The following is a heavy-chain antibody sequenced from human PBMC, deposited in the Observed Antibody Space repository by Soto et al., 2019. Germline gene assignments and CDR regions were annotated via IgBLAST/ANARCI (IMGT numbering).Heavy chain of an antibody. J-gene: IGHJ6*03. Sequence: SETLSLTCTVSGVSVISNSYSWGLIRQSPGKGLEWIGTIYSSENTYYNPSLLSRVTISVDTSKNEFSLRLSSVTAADTAVYYCARLNGYWCFSNCQASSVMDARGKG. CDR1: GVSVISNSYS. D-gene: IGHD2-2*03. V-gene: IGHV4-39*01. CDR3: ARLNGYWCFSNCQASSVMDA. CDR2: IYSSENT.